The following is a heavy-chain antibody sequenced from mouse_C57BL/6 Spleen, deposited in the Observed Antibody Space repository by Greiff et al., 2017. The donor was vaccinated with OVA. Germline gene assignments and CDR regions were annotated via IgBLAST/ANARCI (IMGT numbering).Heavy chain of an antibody. CDR3: ARGADPFDY. J-gene: IGHJ2*01. CDR2: IDPSDSYT. CDR1: GYTFTSYW. V-gene: IGHV1-59*01. Sequence: VQLQQPGAELVRPGTSVKLSCKASGYTFTSYWMHWVKQRPGQGLEWIGVIDPSDSYTNYNQKFKGKATLTVDTSSSTAYMQLSSLTSEDSAVYYCARGADPFDYWGQGTTLTVSS.